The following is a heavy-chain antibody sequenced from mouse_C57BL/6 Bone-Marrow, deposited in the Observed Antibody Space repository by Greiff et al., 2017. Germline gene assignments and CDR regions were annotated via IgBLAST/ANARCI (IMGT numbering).Heavy chain of an antibody. CDR2: IDPANGNT. J-gene: IGHJ4*01. CDR3: AREIDYGSSVLFYAMDY. CDR1: GFNIKNTY. D-gene: IGHD1-1*01. V-gene: IGHV14-3*01. Sequence: VHVKQSVAELVRPGASVKLSCTASGFNIKNTYMHWVKQRPEQGLEWIGRIDPANGNTKYAPKFQGKATITADTSSNTAYLQLSSLTSEDTAIYYCAREIDYGSSVLFYAMDYWGQGTSVTVSS.